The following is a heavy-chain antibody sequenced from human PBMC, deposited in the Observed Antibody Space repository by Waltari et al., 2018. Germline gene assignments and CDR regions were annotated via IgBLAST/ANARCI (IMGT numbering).Heavy chain of an antibody. J-gene: IGHJ4*02. Sequence: QVHLVESGGGGGQPGISLSTSCPASGFTFINSAMPGVRQAPGKGLEWLTVISSDGGTKYYADSVRGRFTVSRDKSTNTLHLQMTSLTSEDAGVYFCARDRQGASASSPEITHWGQGTLVTVSS. V-gene: IGHV3-30-3*01. CDR2: ISSDGGTK. CDR1: GFTFINSA. CDR3: ARDRQGASASSPEITH. D-gene: IGHD3-10*01.